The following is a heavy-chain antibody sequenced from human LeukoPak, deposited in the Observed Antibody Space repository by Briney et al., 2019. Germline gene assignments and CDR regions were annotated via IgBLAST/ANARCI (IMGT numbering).Heavy chain of an antibody. CDR2: IWYDGSKK. Sequence: GGSLRLSCAASGFIFSDFGMRWVRQAPGKGLEWVADIWYDGSKKYYADSVKGRFTTSRDNSKNMLFLQMNSRRAEDTAVYYCARDRSGLHYFDYWGQGTLVTVSS. D-gene: IGHD5-12*01. CDR1: GFIFSDFG. V-gene: IGHV3-33*01. CDR3: ARDRSGLHYFDY. J-gene: IGHJ4*02.